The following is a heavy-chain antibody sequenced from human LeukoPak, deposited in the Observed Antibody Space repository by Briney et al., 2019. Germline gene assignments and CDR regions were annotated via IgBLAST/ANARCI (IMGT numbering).Heavy chain of an antibody. Sequence: GGSLRLSCAASGFTFSDYYMSWIRQAPGKGLEWVSNIRSSGSTIYIADSVKGRFTISRANAKNSLYLQMNSLRAEDTAVYYCARAYYYDSSGAFDYWGQGTLVTVSS. J-gene: IGHJ4*02. CDR1: GFTFSDYY. CDR3: ARAYYYDSSGAFDY. CDR2: IRSSGSTI. D-gene: IGHD3-22*01. V-gene: IGHV3-11*04.